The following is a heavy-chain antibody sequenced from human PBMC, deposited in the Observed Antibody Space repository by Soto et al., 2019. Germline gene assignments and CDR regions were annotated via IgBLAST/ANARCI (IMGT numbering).Heavy chain of an antibody. V-gene: IGHV1-18*01. CDR1: GYTFTSYG. CDR3: ARGGRRFKGLYGMDV. J-gene: IGHJ6*02. Sequence: QVQLVQSGAEVKKPGASVKVSCKASGYTFTSYGISWVRQAPGQGLEWMGWISAYNGNTNYAQKIQGRVTMTTDTSXXTAHMELRRLRSDGTAVYYCARGGRRFKGLYGMDVWGQGTTVTVSS. CDR2: ISAYNGNT. D-gene: IGHD2-15*01.